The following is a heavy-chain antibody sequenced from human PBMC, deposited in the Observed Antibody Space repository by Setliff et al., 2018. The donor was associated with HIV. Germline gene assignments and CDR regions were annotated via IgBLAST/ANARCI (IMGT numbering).Heavy chain of an antibody. CDR2: INVGNANT. CDR3: TRGYVDYDIVAGSHILVV. D-gene: IGHD3-9*01. Sequence: ASVKVSCKASGYIFTDYGVHWVRQAPGQSLEWTGWINVGNANTRYSEKFQGRVTCARETSATTAKMELSSLGAEDSAVYYCTRGYVDYDIVAGSHILVVWGQGTMVTVSS. V-gene: IGHV1-3*01. CDR1: GYIFTDYG. J-gene: IGHJ3*01.